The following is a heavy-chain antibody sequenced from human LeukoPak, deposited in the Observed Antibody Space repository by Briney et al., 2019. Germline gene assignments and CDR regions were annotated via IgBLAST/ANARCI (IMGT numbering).Heavy chain of an antibody. V-gene: IGHV3-23*01. CDR2: IVGNGGGI. J-gene: IGHJ4*02. CDR1: GFTFSTYA. Sequence: EPGGSLRLSCTASGFTFSTYAMNWVRQAPGKGLEWVAVIVGNGGGIHYADSVEGRFTISRDNYKNTVYLQMNSLRAEDAAVYYCAKDRIPDGRYSIDYWGQGTLVTVSS. CDR3: AKDRIPDGRYSIDY. D-gene: IGHD3-16*02.